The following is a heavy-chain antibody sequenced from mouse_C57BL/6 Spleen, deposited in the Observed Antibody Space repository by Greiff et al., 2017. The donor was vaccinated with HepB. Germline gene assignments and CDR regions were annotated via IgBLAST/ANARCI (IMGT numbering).Heavy chain of an antibody. CDR1: GYTFTDHT. D-gene: IGHD1-1*01. CDR3: AREVYYYGSRWYFDV. J-gene: IGHJ1*03. V-gene: IGHV1-78*01. Sequence: QVQLQQSDAELVKPGASVKISCKVSGYTFTDHTIHWMKQRPEQGLEWIGYIYPRDGSTKYNEKFKGKATLTADKSSSTAYMQLNSLTSEDSAVYFCAREVYYYGSRWYFDVWGTGTTVTVSS. CDR2: IYPRDGST.